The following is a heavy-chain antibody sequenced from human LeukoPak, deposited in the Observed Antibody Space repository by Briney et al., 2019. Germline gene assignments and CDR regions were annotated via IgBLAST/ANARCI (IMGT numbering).Heavy chain of an antibody. CDR2: INPSGGST. D-gene: IGHD2-2*02. CDR1: GYTFTIYY. Sequence: ASVKVSFKASGYTFTIYYVHWVRQAPGQGLEWMGIINPSGGSTSYAQKFQGRVTMTRDMSTTTVYMELSSLRSEDTAVYYCARGDCSSTSCYTHWFDPWGQGTLVTVSS. J-gene: IGHJ5*02. CDR3: ARGDCSSTSCYTHWFDP. V-gene: IGHV1-46*01.